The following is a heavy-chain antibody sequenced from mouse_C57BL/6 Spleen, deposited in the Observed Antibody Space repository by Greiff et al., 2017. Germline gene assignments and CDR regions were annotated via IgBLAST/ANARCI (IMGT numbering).Heavy chain of an antibody. V-gene: IGHV5-4*03. CDR2: ISDGGSYT. CDR1: GFTFSSYA. CDR3: ATLITTALYYAMDY. J-gene: IGHJ4*01. Sequence: EVKLMESGGGLVKPGGSLTLSCAASGFTFSSYAMSWVRQTPEKRLEWVATISDGGSYTYYPANVKGRFTISRDNAKNNLYLQMSQLKSEDTAMYYCATLITTALYYAMDYWGQGTSVTVSS. D-gene: IGHD1-1*01.